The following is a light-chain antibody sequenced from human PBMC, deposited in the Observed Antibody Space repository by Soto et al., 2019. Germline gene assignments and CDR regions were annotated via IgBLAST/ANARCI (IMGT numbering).Light chain of an antibody. CDR2: DVS. Sequence: QSALTQPASVSGSPGQSITISCTGTTSDVGGYNSVSWYQQHPGKAPELMIYDVSNRPSGISYRFSGSKSGNTASLTISGLQAEDEAVYYCSSRTSTSTRVFGTGTKLTVL. CDR3: SSRTSTSTRV. V-gene: IGLV2-14*01. J-gene: IGLJ1*01. CDR1: TSDVGGYNS.